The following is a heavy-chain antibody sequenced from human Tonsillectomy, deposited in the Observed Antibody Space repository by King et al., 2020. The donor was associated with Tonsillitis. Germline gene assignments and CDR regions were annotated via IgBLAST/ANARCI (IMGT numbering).Heavy chain of an antibody. CDR2: IYPGDSDT. CDR1: GYSFTNYW. J-gene: IGHJ4*02. Sequence: EVQLVESGAEVKKPGESLKISCQGSGYSFTNYWIGWVRQMPGKGLEYMGIIYPGDSDTRYSPSFQGQVTISADKSISTAYLQWRSLKASDTAMYYCVRRAVYTAYFEYWGQGTLVTVSS. D-gene: IGHD2-8*01. V-gene: IGHV5-51*01. CDR3: VRRAVYTAYFEY.